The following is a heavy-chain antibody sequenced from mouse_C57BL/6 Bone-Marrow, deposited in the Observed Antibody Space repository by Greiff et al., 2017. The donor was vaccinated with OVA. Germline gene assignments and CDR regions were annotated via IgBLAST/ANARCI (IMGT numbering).Heavy chain of an antibody. CDR2: ISSGGSYT. Sequence: EVQGVESGGDLVKPGGSLKLSCAASGFTFSSYGMSWVRQTPDKRLEWVATISSGGSYTYYPDSVKGRFTISRDNAKNTLYLQMSSLKSEDTAMYDCAREGPYYYGSSSLAMDYWGQGTSVTVSS. V-gene: IGHV5-6*01. J-gene: IGHJ4*01. CDR3: AREGPYYYGSSSLAMDY. D-gene: IGHD1-1*01. CDR1: GFTFSSYG.